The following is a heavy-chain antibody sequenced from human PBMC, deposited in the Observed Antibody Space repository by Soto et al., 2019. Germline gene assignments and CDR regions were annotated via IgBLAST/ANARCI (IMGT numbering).Heavy chain of an antibody. CDR2: IYYSGST. J-gene: IGHJ5*02. CDR3: ARHENCSGGSCYSFPDHNWFDP. V-gene: IGHV4-59*08. D-gene: IGHD2-15*01. Sequence: SETLSLTCTVSGGSISSYYWSWIRQPPGKGLEWIGYIYYSGSTNYNPSLKSRVTISVDTSKNQFSLKLSSVTAADTAVYYCARHENCSGGSCYSFPDHNWFDPWGQGTLVTVSS. CDR1: GGSISSYY.